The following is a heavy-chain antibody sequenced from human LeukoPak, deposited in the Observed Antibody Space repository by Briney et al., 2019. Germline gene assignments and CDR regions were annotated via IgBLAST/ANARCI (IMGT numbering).Heavy chain of an antibody. CDR2: ISYDGSNK. CDR1: GFTFSSYV. J-gene: IGHJ1*01. V-gene: IGHV3-30*04. D-gene: IGHD6-19*01. CDR3: ARDLPGITVAGATEH. Sequence: GGSLRLSCAASGFTFSSYVMHWDRQAPGKGLEWVAVISYDGSNKYYADSVKGRFTISRDNSKNTLYLQMNSLRAEDTAVYYCARDLPGITVAGATEHWGQGTLVTVSS.